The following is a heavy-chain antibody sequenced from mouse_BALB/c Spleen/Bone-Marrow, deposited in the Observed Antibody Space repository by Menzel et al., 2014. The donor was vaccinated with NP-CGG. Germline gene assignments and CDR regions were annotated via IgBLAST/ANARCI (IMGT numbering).Heavy chain of an antibody. V-gene: IGHV1-9*01. CDR1: GYTFSSYW. CDR2: ILPGNGNT. CDR3: ARVPHSLLRPYCFDY. J-gene: IGHJ2*01. D-gene: IGHD1-2*01. Sequence: QVQLKESGAELMKPGASVKISCKATGYTFSSYWIEWVKQRPGHGLEWIGEILPGNGNTNSNEKFKGKATFTADTSSNTAYMHLSSLTPEDSAVYFCARVPHSLLRPYCFDYWGQGTTPTGSS.